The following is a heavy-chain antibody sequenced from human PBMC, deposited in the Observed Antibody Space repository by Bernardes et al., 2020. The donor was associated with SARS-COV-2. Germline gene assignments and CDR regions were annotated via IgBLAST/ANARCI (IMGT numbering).Heavy chain of an antibody. CDR3: ARHPQIQSYCGGDCYLGDY. V-gene: IGHV1-18*01. CDR2: ISAYNGTT. Sequence: ASVKVSCKASGYTFTSYGISWVRQAPGQGLEWMGWISAYNGTTTYAQKLQGRVTMTTDTSTSTAYMELRSLRSDDTAVYYCARHPQIQSYCGGDCYLGDYWGQGTLVTGSS. D-gene: IGHD2-21*02. CDR1: GYTFTSYG. J-gene: IGHJ4*02.